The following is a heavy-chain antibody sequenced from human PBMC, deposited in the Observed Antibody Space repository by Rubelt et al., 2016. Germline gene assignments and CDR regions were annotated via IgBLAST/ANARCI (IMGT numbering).Heavy chain of an antibody. D-gene: IGHD1-26*01. J-gene: IGHJ6*02. Sequence: RLSCAASGFTFSSYWMSWARQAPGKGLEWLANIKEDGSETYHVDSVRGRFTISRDNAKNSVYLQMNSLRAEDTAVYYCARGCRHSRCPRYSGMDVWGQGTTVSVSS. CDR3: ARGCRHSRCPRYSGMDV. CDR2: IKEDGSET. V-gene: IGHV3-7*01. CDR1: GFTFSSYW.